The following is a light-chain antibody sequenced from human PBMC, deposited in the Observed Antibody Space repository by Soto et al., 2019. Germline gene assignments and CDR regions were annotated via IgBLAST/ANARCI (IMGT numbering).Light chain of an antibody. CDR3: SSYAGSDNYV. CDR2: EVS. V-gene: IGLV2-8*01. Sequence: QSALTQPPSASGSPGQSVSISCTGTSSDVGAYNYVSWYQQHPGKAPKLIIYEVSKRPSGVPDRFSGSKSGNAAPLTVSWLXAXXEADYCCSSYAGSDNYVFGTGTXVT. J-gene: IGLJ1*01. CDR1: SSDVGAYNY.